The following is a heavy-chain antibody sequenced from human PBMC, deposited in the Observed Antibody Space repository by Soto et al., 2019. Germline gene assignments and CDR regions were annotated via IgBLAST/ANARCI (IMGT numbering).Heavy chain of an antibody. CDR1: GYTFSNYV. V-gene: IGHV1-18*01. Sequence: QVQLVQSGGEVKRPGASVKVSCKTSGYTFSNYVITWVRQAPGQPLEWLGWISLYSDCTNYVLKYRGRGSMSTDTSTTSAYMELRSLRSDDTAVYYCARVVPGGGAWFCPWGQVALVTAAS. CDR3: ARVVPGGGAWFCP. J-gene: IGHJ5*02. D-gene: IGHD2-2*01. CDR2: ISLYSDCT.